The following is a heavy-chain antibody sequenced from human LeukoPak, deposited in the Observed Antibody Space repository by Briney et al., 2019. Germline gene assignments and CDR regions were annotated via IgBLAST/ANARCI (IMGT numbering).Heavy chain of an antibody. CDR1: GFTVSSNY. CDR3: ANREEAVAGTIEN. J-gene: IGHJ4*02. Sequence: GGSLRLSCAASGFTVSSNYMSWVRQAPGKGLEWVSLISSSSSYIYYADSVKGRFTISRDNAKNSLYLQMNSLRVEDTAIYYCANREEAVAGTIENWGQGTLVTVSS. CDR2: ISSSSSYI. D-gene: IGHD6-19*01. V-gene: IGHV3-21*06.